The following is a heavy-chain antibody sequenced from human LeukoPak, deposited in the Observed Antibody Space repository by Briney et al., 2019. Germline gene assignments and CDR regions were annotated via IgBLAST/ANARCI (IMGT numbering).Heavy chain of an antibody. Sequence: ASVKVSCKASGYTFTSYTIHWVRQAPGQSLEWMGWINPNSGGTNYAQKFQGRVTMTRDTSISTAYMELSRLRSDDTAVYYCARAQNRVVVVPAARKKDAFDIWGQGTMVTVPS. CDR1: GYTFTSYT. CDR3: ARAQNRVVVVPAARKKDAFDI. CDR2: INPNSGGT. J-gene: IGHJ3*02. V-gene: IGHV1-2*02. D-gene: IGHD2-2*01.